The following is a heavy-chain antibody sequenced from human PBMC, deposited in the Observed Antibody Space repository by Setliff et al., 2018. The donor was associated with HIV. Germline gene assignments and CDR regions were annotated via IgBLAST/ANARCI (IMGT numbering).Heavy chain of an antibody. Sequence: SGPLSLTCAVYGGSFSGYYWSWIRQPPGKGLEWIGEINDNGTTYYSPSLKSRVTIPVDTSKNQFSLRLSSVTAADTAVYYCARRGTIRYYSYYYMDVWGKGTTVTVSS. J-gene: IGHJ6*03. CDR3: ARRGTIRYYSYYYMDV. CDR1: GGSFSGYY. D-gene: IGHD3-16*01. V-gene: IGHV4-34*01. CDR2: INDNGTT.